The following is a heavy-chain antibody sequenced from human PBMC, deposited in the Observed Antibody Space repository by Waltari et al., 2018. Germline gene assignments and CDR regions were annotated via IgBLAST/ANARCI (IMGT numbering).Heavy chain of an antibody. V-gene: IGHV4-39*01. J-gene: IGHJ4*02. CDR3: ARHVRVVPAAIRITMSDY. CDR1: GGSISSSSYY. CDR2: FYYSGST. Sequence: QLQLQESGPGLVKPSETLSLTCTVSGGSISSSSYYWGWIRQPPGKGLEWIGSFYYSGSTYYNPSLKSRVTISVDTSKNQFSLKLSSVTAADTAVYYCARHVRVVPAAIRITMSDYWGQGTLVTVSS. D-gene: IGHD2-2*01.